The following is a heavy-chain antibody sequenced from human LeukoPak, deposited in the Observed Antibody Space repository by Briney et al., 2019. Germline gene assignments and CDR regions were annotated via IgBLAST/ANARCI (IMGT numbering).Heavy chain of an antibody. Sequence: SVKVSCKASGGTFSSYAISWVRQAPGQGLEWMGRIIPIFGTANYAQKFQGRVTITTDESTSTAYMELSSLRSEDTAVYYCAREAGYCTNGVCYIDYWGQGTLVTVSS. CDR2: IIPIFGTA. CDR3: AREAGYCTNGVCYIDY. J-gene: IGHJ4*02. CDR1: GGTFSSYA. D-gene: IGHD2-8*01. V-gene: IGHV1-69*05.